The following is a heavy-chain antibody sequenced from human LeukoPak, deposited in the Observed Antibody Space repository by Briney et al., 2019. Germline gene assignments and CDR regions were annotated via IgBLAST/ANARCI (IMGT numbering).Heavy chain of an antibody. V-gene: IGHV1-3*03. J-gene: IGHJ6*03. Sequence: ASVKVSCKASGGTFSNYAISWVRQAPGQRLEWMGWINAGNGNTKYSQEFQGRVTITRDTSASTAYMELSSLRSEDMAVYYCARGLRGSSGYLNYYMDVWGKGTTVTVSS. CDR1: GGTFSNYA. D-gene: IGHD6-19*01. CDR3: ARGLRGSSGYLNYYMDV. CDR2: INAGNGNT.